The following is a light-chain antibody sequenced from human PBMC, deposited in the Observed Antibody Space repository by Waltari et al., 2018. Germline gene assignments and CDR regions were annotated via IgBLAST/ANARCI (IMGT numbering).Light chain of an antibody. V-gene: IGKV3-20*01. CDR3: QQYGSSSYT. Sequence: EIVLTQSPGTLSLSLGERATLSCRASQTISSGYLTWYQQKPGQAPRLLIYGASSRATGIPDRFSGSGSGTDFTLTISRLEPEDFAVYYCQQYGSSSYTFGQGTKLEI. J-gene: IGKJ2*01. CDR2: GAS. CDR1: QTISSGY.